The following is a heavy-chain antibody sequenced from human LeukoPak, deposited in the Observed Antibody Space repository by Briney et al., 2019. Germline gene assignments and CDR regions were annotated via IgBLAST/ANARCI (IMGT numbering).Heavy chain of an antibody. CDR2: MNPNSGNT. CDR3: ARAPAAVAGRPYYYYYYMDV. J-gene: IGHJ6*03. CDR1: GYTFTSYD. D-gene: IGHD6-19*01. Sequence: ASVKVSCKASGYTFTSYDINWVRQATGQGLEWMGWMNPNSGNTGYAQKFQGRVTMTRDTSISTAYMELSRLRSDDTAVYYCARAPAAVAGRPYYYYYYMDVWGKGTTVTVSS. V-gene: IGHV1-8*01.